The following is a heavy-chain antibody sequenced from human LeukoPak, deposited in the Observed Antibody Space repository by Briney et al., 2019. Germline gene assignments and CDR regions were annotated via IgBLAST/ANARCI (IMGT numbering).Heavy chain of an antibody. CDR3: ARDTGNYYDSSGPLDY. Sequence: GGSLRLSCAASGFTFSSYSMNWVRQAPGKGLEWVSYISSSSSTIYYADSVKGRFTISRDNAKNSLYLQMNSLRDEDTAVYYCARDTGNYYDSSGPLDYWGQGTLVTVSS. J-gene: IGHJ4*02. V-gene: IGHV3-48*02. CDR2: ISSSSSTI. CDR1: GFTFSSYS. D-gene: IGHD3-22*01.